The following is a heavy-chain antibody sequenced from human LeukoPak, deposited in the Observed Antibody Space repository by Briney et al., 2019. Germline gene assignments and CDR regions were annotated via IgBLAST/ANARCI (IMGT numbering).Heavy chain of an antibody. Sequence: ASVKVSCKVSGYTLTELSMHWVRQAPGKGLEWMGGFDPEDGETIYAQKFQGRVTITRDTSASTAYMELSSLRSEDTAVYYCARDQIDYDQYYYYGMDVWGQGTTVTVSS. CDR3: ARDQIDYDQYYYYGMDV. CDR2: FDPEDGET. D-gene: IGHD3-3*01. CDR1: GYTLTELS. V-gene: IGHV1-24*01. J-gene: IGHJ6*02.